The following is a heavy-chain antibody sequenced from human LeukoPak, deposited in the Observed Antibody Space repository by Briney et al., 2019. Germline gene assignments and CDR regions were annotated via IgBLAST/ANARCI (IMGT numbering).Heavy chain of an antibody. V-gene: IGHV3-23*01. D-gene: IGHD2-8*02. CDR1: GFTFSSYW. CDR3: ATYRQVLLPFES. CDR2: IFPSGGGI. Sequence: PGGSLRLSCAASGFTFSSYWMHWVRQPPGKGLEWVSSIFPSGGGIHYADSVRGRFTISRDNSKSALSLQMNSLRAEDTAIYYCATYRQVLLPFESWGQGTLVTVSS. J-gene: IGHJ4*02.